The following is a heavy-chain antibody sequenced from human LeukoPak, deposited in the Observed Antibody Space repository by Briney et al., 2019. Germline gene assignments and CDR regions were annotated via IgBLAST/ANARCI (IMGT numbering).Heavy chain of an antibody. CDR3: ARLEISGEGTDDY. CDR2: IIPIFGTA. J-gene: IGHJ4*02. Sequence: ASVKVSCKASGYTFTSYGISWVRQAPGQGLEWMGGIIPIFGTANYAQKFQGRVTITADESTSTAYMELSSLRSEDTAVYYCARLEISGEGTDDYWGQGTLVTVSS. V-gene: IGHV1-69*13. CDR1: GYTFTSYG. D-gene: IGHD3-10*01.